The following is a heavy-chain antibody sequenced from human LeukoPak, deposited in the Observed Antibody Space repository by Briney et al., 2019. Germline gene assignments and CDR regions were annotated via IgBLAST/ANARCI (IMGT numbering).Heavy chain of an antibody. D-gene: IGHD3-22*01. J-gene: IGHJ3*02. V-gene: IGHV4-59*01. Sequence: SETLSLTCTVSGGSISSYYWSWIRQPPGKGLEWIGYIYYSGSTNYNPSLKSRVTISVDTSKNQFSLKLSSVTAADTAVYYCARVSSHDSSGYYYVGAFDIWGQGTMVTVSS. CDR2: IYYSGST. CDR1: GGSISSYY. CDR3: ARVSSHDSSGYYYVGAFDI.